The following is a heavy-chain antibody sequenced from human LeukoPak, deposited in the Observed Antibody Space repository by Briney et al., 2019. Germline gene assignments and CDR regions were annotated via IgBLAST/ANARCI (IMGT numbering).Heavy chain of an antibody. D-gene: IGHD1-26*01. CDR1: GYTFTSYG. CDR3: ARGSQLYSGSPRDPFDY. V-gene: IGHV1-18*01. J-gene: IGHJ4*02. Sequence: ASVKVSCKASGYTFTSYGISWVRQAPGQGLEWMGWISAYNGNTNYAQKLQGRVTMTTDTSTSTAYMELRSLRSDDTAVYYCARGSQLYSGSPRDPFDYWGQGTLVTVSS. CDR2: ISAYNGNT.